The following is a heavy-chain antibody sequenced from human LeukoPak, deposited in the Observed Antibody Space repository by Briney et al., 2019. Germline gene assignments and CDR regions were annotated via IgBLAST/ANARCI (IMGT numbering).Heavy chain of an antibody. CDR2: IYYSGST. J-gene: IGHJ4*02. CDR3: ARGTMIVVVQN. CDR1: GGSISSGGYY. D-gene: IGHD3-22*01. V-gene: IGHV4-31*03. Sequence: PSETLSLTCTVSGGSISSGGYYWSWIRQHPGKGLEWIGYIYYSGSTHYNPSLKSRVTISVDTSKNQFSLKLSSVTAADTAVYYCARGTMIVVVQNWGQGTLVTVSS.